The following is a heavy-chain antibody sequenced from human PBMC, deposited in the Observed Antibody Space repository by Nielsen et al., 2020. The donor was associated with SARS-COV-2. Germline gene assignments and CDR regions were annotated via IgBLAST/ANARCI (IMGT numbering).Heavy chain of an antibody. CDR2: ISWNNGSI. CDR3: ARGALYSGYDYDY. Sequence: SLKISCAASGFTFDDYAMHWVRQAPGKGLEWVSGISWNNGSIGYADSVRGRFTISRDNAKNSLYLQMNSLRAEDTALYYCARGALYSGYDYDYWGQGTLVTVSS. J-gene: IGHJ4*02. CDR1: GFTFDDYA. D-gene: IGHD5-12*01. V-gene: IGHV3-9*01.